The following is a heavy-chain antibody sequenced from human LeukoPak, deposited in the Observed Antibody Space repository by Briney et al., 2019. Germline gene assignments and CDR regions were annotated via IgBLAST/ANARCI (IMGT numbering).Heavy chain of an antibody. J-gene: IGHJ4*02. CDR1: GFTFSSHW. D-gene: IGHD3-3*01. V-gene: IGHV3-7*01. Sequence: GGSLRLSCAASGFTFSSHWMSWVRQAPGKGLEWVANIKQDGSQKYYVDSVKGRFTISRDNAKNLLYLQMNSLRVEDTAVYYCAGGPGFLIDCWGQGTLVTVSS. CDR2: IKQDGSQK. CDR3: AGGPGFLIDC.